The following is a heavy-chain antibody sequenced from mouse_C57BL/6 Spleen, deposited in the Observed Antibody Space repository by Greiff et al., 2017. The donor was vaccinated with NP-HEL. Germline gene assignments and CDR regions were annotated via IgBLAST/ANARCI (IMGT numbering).Heavy chain of an antibody. Sequence: EVKLVESGEGLVKPGGSLKLSCAASGFTFSSYAMSWVRQTPEKRLEWVAYISSGGDYIYYADTVKGRFTISRDNARNTLYLQMSSLKSEDTAMYYCTRAGSSPYYFDYWGQGTTLTVSS. V-gene: IGHV5-9-1*02. CDR3: TRAGSSPYYFDY. D-gene: IGHD1-1*01. CDR1: GFTFSSYA. J-gene: IGHJ2*01. CDR2: ISSGGDYI.